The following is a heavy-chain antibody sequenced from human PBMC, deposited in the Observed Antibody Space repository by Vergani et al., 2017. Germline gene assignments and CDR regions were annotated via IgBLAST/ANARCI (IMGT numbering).Heavy chain of an antibody. D-gene: IGHD2-21*01. J-gene: IGHJ4*02. Sequence: QLQLQESGPGLVKPSETLSLTCTVSGGSISSSSYYWGWIRQPPGKGLEWIGSIYYSGSTYYNPSLESRLTISVDTSKNQFSLKLSSVTVADTAVYYCTRHNRNCECIVVVIAIREYSGSYLRFYWGKETLVTVSS. CDR3: TRHNRNCECIVVVIAIREYSGSYLRFY. V-gene: IGHV4-39*07. CDR2: IYYSGST. CDR1: GGSISSSSYY.